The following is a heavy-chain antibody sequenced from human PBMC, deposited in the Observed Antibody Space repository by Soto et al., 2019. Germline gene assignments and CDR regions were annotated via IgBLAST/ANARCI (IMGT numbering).Heavy chain of an antibody. Sequence: QVQMVQSGAEVKKPGASVKVSCKASGDSFTGYYVHWVRQAPGQGLEWMGWINPKSGGTKYAEKFQGRVTMTRDTSINTAYMELSNLRSDDTAIYCCARDGVVPTMDWGQGTLVTVSS. CDR2: INPKSGGT. J-gene: IGHJ4*02. CDR3: ARDGVVPTMD. D-gene: IGHD5-12*01. V-gene: IGHV1-2*02. CDR1: GDSFTGYY.